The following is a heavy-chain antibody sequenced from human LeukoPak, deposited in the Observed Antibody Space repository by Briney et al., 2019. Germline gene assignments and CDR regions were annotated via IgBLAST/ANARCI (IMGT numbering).Heavy chain of an antibody. V-gene: IGHV3-30*02. D-gene: IGHD1-26*01. CDR2: IRFDGTNK. CDR3: AKNGEWELLRYYYYYMDV. Sequence: PGGSLRLSCAASGFTFSSYGMHWVRQAPGKGLEWVAFIRFDGTNKHYADSVMGRFSISRDNSKNTLYLQMNSLRAEDTAMYYCAKNGEWELLRYYYYYMDVWGKGTTVTVSS. J-gene: IGHJ6*03. CDR1: GFTFSSYG.